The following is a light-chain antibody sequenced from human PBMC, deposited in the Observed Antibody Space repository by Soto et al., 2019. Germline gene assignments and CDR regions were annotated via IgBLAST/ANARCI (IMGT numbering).Light chain of an antibody. J-gene: IGLJ1*01. CDR2: GNS. Sequence: QSVLTQPPSVSGAPGQRVTISCTWSTSNIGAGYDVHWYQHLPGTAPKLLIYGNSNRPSGVPDRFSGSKSGTSASLAITGLQAEDEADYYCQSYDSSLSVLYVFGTGTKLTVL. V-gene: IGLV1-40*01. CDR1: TSNIGAGYD. CDR3: QSYDSSLSVLYV.